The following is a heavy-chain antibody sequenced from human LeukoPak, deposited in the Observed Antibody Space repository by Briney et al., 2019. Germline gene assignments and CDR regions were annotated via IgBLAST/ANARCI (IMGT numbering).Heavy chain of an antibody. D-gene: IGHD3-10*01. V-gene: IGHV1-46*01. CDR2: INPSGGST. CDR1: GYTFASYY. J-gene: IGHJ4*02. CDR3: ARDSGRITMVRDPLN. Sequence: GASVKVSCKASGYTFASYYMHWVRQAPGQGLEWMGIINPSGGSTSYAQKFQGRVTMTTDTSTSTAYMELRSLRSDDTAVYYCARDSGRITMVRDPLNWGQGTLVTVSS.